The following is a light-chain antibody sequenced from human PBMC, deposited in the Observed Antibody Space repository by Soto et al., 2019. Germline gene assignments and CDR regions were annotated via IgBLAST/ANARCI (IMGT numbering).Light chain of an antibody. Sequence: EIVMTQSPATLSVSPGEGATLSCRASPSVSSKLAWSQQKPGQAPRLLIYAASTRATGIPARFSGSGSGTEFTLIISSLQSEDSAVYYCQQYNSWLWTFGQGTKVDIK. CDR2: AAS. J-gene: IGKJ1*01. CDR3: QQYNSWLWT. CDR1: PSVSSK. V-gene: IGKV3-15*01.